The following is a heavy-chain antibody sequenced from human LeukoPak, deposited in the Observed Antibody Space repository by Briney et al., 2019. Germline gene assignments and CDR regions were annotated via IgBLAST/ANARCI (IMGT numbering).Heavy chain of an antibody. Sequence: GASVKVSCKVSGYTLTELSMHWVRQAPGQGLEWMGGFDAEQGEIIYAQEFQGRVTMTEDTSTNTAYMELSSLTSADTAVYYCATDSRYFDTNRYFDPWGQGTLITVSS. J-gene: IGHJ5*02. V-gene: IGHV1-24*01. D-gene: IGHD3-22*01. CDR1: GYTLTELS. CDR3: ATDSRYFDTNRYFDP. CDR2: FDAEQGEI.